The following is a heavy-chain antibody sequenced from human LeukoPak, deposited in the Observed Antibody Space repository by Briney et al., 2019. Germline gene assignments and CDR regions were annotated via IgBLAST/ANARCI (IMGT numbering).Heavy chain of an antibody. J-gene: IGHJ6*02. V-gene: IGHV3-66*01. CDR2: IYSGGST. Sequence: GGSLRLSCAASGFTFSSYSMNWIRQAPGKGLEWVSVIYSGGSTYYADSVKGRFTISRDNSRDTLYLQMNSLRAEDTAVYYCARSTSYYYGMDVWGQGTMVTVSS. D-gene: IGHD2-2*01. CDR1: GFTFSSYS. CDR3: ARSTSYYYGMDV.